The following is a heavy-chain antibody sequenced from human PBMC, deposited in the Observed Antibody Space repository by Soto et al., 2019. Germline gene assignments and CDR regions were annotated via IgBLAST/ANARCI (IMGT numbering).Heavy chain of an antibody. CDR3: AKAIEGAWEPNDY. Sequence: EVQLLESGGGVVQPGGSLRLSCAASGFTFSNCAMQWVRQAPGKGLEWVSDISRAGSNIYYADSVKGRFTISRDNSKNTLYLQMNSLRAEDTAVYYCAKAIEGAWEPNDYWGQGTLVTVSS. CDR1: GFTFSNCA. CDR2: ISRAGSNI. V-gene: IGHV3-23*01. D-gene: IGHD1-26*01. J-gene: IGHJ4*02.